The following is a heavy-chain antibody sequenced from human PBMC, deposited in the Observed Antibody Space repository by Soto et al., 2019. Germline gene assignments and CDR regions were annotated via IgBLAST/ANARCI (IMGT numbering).Heavy chain of an antibody. CDR1: GGSISSGDYY. J-gene: IGHJ5*02. V-gene: IGHV4-30-4*01. CDR2: IYYSGST. CDR3: ASAFTYYYDSSGLNWFDP. Sequence: KTSETLSLTCTVSGGSISSGDYYWSWIRQPPGKGLEWIGYIYYSGSTYYNPSLKSRVTISVDTSKNQFSLKLSSVTAADTAVYYCASAFTYYYDSSGLNWFDPWGQGTLVTVSS. D-gene: IGHD3-22*01.